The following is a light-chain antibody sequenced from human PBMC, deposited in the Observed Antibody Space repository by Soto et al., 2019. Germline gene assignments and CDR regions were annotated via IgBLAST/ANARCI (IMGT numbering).Light chain of an antibody. CDR3: CSYAGSYTVV. J-gene: IGLJ2*01. Sequence: QPVLTQPRSVSGSPGQSVTDSCTGTSSDVGGYNYVSWYQQHPGKAPKLMIYDVSKRPSGVPDRFSGSKSGNTASLTISGLQAEDEADYYCCSYAGSYTVVFGGATKLTVL. V-gene: IGLV2-11*01. CDR2: DVS. CDR1: SSDVGGYNY.